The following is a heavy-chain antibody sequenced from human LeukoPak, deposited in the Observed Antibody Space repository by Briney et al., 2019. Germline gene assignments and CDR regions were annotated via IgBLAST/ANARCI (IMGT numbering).Heavy chain of an antibody. CDR1: VFTFPGHT. CDR2: IGGRGERR. V-gene: IGHV3-23*01. Sequence: GRTLTLSRAISVFTFPGHTLTCLREAPGKGLEAGTVIGGRGERRYYTEFLEGRFNISKDNSKNILYLEMNRLRAEDTAVYYCAKAPNPLYDLWSGYKWGQGTLVTVSS. CDR3: AKAPNPLYDLWSGYK. J-gene: IGHJ4*02. D-gene: IGHD3-3*01.